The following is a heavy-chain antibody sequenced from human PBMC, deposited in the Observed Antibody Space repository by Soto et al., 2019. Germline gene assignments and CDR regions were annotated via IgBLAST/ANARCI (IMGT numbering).Heavy chain of an antibody. CDR2: ISGSGGST. D-gene: IGHD6-6*01. Sequence: GGSPRLSCAASGFTFSSYAMSWVRQAPGKGLEWVSAISGSGGSTYYADSVKGRFTISRDNSKNTLYLQMNSLRAEDTAVYYCAKLEGIAARPGDFDYWGQGTLVTVSS. V-gene: IGHV3-23*01. CDR1: GFTFSSYA. J-gene: IGHJ4*02. CDR3: AKLEGIAARPGDFDY.